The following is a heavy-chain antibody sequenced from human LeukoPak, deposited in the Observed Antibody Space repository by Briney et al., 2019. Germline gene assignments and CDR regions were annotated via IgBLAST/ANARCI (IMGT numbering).Heavy chain of an antibody. CDR1: GFIFSTYW. CDR3: ARSSGWFLTD. J-gene: IGHJ3*01. Sequence: GGSLRLSCAASGFIFSTYWMTWVRQAPGKGLEWVANIKQDGSEKYYVDSVQGRFTISRDNAKNLLYLQMNSLRAEDTAVYYCARSSGWFLTDWGQGTMVTVSS. V-gene: IGHV3-7*01. CDR2: IKQDGSEK. D-gene: IGHD6-19*01.